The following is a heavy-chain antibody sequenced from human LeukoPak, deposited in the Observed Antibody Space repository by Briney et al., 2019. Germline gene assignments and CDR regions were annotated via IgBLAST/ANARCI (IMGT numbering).Heavy chain of an antibody. CDR3: AKGPHYYDSSGYYPFDY. Sequence: GRSLRLSCAAAGFTFSSYAMSWVRQAPGKGLEWVSAISGSGGSTYYADSVTGRFTISRDNSKNTLYLQMNSLRAEDTAVYYCAKGPHYYDSSGYYPFDYWGQGTLVTVSS. J-gene: IGHJ4*02. CDR1: GFTFSSYA. V-gene: IGHV3-23*01. CDR2: ISGSGGST. D-gene: IGHD3-22*01.